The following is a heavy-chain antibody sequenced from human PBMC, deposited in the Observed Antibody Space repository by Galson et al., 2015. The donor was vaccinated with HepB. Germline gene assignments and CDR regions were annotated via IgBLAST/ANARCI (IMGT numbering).Heavy chain of an antibody. D-gene: IGHD6-13*01. Sequence: LRLSCAVSGFTFSSYSMNWVRQAPGKGLEWVSSISSSSYIYYADSMKGRFTTSRDNAKNSLYLQMNSLRAEDTAVYYCARGWYNSFFWGQGTLVTVSS. V-gene: IGHV3-21*01. CDR2: ISSSSYI. CDR3: ARGWYNSFF. CDR1: GFTFSSYS. J-gene: IGHJ4*02.